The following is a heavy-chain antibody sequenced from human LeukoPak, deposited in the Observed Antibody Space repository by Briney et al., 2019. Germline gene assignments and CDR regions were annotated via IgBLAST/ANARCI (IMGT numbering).Heavy chain of an antibody. CDR1: GFTFSSYG. CDR2: IWYDGSNK. Sequence: QTGGSLRLSCAASGFTFSSYGMHWVRQAPGKGLEWVAVIWYDGSNKYYADSVKGRFTISRDNSKNTLYLQMNSLRAEDTAVYYCARDSGGIAAAGKRYFQHWGQGTLVTVSS. CDR3: ARDSGGIAAAGKRYFQH. V-gene: IGHV3-33*01. J-gene: IGHJ1*01. D-gene: IGHD6-13*01.